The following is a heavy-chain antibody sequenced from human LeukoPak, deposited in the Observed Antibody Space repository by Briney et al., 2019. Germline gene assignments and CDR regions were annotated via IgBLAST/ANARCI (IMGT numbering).Heavy chain of an antibody. CDR2: INSDGSST. J-gene: IGHJ4*02. V-gene: IGHV3-74*01. Sequence: GGSLRLSCAASGFTFSSYWMHWVRQAPGKGLVWVSRINSDGSSTSYADSVKGRFTISRDNSKNTLYLQMNSLRAEDTAVYYCARDLGEWILFPTTPGTIDYWGQGTLVTVSS. CDR3: ARDLGEWILFPTTPGTIDY. CDR1: GFTFSSYW. D-gene: IGHD5-18*01.